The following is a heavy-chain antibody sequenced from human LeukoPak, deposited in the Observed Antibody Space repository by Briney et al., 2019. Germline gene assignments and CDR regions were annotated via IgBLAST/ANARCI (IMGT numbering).Heavy chain of an antibody. J-gene: IGHJ3*02. D-gene: IGHD2-21*02. CDR3: ARFAETRECGGDCSDAFDI. CDR1: GFTFSSYA. Sequence: GSLRLSCAASGFTFSSYAMSWVRQAPGKGLEWVSAISGSGGSTYYADSVKGRFTISRDNSKNTLYLQMNSLRAEDTAVYYCARFAETRECGGDCSDAFDIWGQGTMVTVSS. CDR2: ISGSGGST. V-gene: IGHV3-23*01.